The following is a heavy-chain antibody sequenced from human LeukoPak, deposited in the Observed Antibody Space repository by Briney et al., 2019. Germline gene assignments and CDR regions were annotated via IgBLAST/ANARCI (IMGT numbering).Heavy chain of an antibody. CDR2: IYTSGST. Sequence: SETLSLTCTVSGGSIRSYYWSWIRQPAGKGLEWIGRIYTSGSTNYNPSLKSRVTMSVDTSKNQFSLKLSSVTAADTAVYYCAREGGYCSSTSCYRGWFDPWGQGTLVTVSS. J-gene: IGHJ5*02. CDR3: AREGGYCSSTSCYRGWFDP. D-gene: IGHD2-2*02. V-gene: IGHV4-4*07. CDR1: GGSIRSYY.